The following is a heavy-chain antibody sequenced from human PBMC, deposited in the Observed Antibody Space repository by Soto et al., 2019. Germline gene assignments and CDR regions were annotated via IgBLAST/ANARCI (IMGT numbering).Heavy chain of an antibody. CDR3: AHVPGDYAPFDY. CDR2: IYWDDDK. V-gene: IGHV2-5*02. Sequence: QITLKESGPPLVKPTQTLTLTCTFSGFSLSTSGVGVGWIRQPPGKALEWLALIYWDDDKRYSPSLKSRLTITKDTSKNQVVLTMTNMDPVDTATYYCAHVPGDYAPFDYWGQGTLVTVSS. J-gene: IGHJ4*02. CDR1: GFSLSTSGVG. D-gene: IGHD4-17*01.